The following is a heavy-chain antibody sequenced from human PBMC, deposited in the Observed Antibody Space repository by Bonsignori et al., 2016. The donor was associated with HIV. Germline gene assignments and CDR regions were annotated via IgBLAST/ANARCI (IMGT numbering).Heavy chain of an antibody. D-gene: IGHD1-7*01. CDR3: ARRLGYNWNYGETRVFDH. V-gene: IGHV4-34*01. Sequence: SETLSLTCAVYGGSFSGYYWSWIRQPPGKGLEWIGEINHSGSINYNPSLKSRVTISVDTSKNQFSLKVSSVTAADTAVYFCARRLGYNWNYGETRVFDHWGQGTLVTVSS. CDR2: INHSGSI. CDR1: GGSFSGYY. J-gene: IGHJ4*02.